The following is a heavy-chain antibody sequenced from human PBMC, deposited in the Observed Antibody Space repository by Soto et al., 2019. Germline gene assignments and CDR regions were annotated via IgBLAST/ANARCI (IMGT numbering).Heavy chain of an antibody. D-gene: IGHD6-6*01. CDR1: GYTFTSYG. Sequence: SVKVSCKASGYTFTSYGISWVRQAPGQGLEWMGWISAYNGNTNYAQKLQGRVTMTTDASTSTAYMELRSLRSDDTAVYYCARDLVVAARPGYYYYGMDVWGQGTTVTVSS. CDR2: ISAYNGNT. J-gene: IGHJ6*02. CDR3: ARDLVVAARPGYYYYGMDV. V-gene: IGHV1-18*04.